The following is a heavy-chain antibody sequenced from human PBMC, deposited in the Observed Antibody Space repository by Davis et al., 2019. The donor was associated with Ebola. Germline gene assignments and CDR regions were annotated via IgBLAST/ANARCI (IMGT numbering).Heavy chain of an antibody. CDR1: CGSFSGYL. CDR3: ASGKDYLWWFDP. J-gene: IGHJ5*02. V-gene: IGHV4-34*01. CDR2: VSHRGTT. Sequence: MPSETLSLTFAFYCGSFSGYLFSRVRPPPGKGLEWIGEVSHRGTTIYNPSLKSRVTISVDTSKNQFSLKLSSVTAADTAIYYCASGKDYLWWFDPRGQGTQVTVSS. D-gene: IGHD3-16*01.